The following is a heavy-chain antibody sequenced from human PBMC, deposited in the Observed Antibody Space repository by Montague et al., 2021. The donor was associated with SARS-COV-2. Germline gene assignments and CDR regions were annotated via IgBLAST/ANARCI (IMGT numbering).Heavy chain of an antibody. Sequence: SETLSLTCSVSSGSVSSDYWSWIRHPPGKGLEWIGYIYSSGSTSYNPSLKSRVTISIDTSKNQFSLRLSSVTAADTAVYYCARTGDAYTRYYFDYWGQGTLVTVSS. CDR3: ARTGDAYTRYYFDY. D-gene: IGHD5-24*01. CDR2: IYSSGST. J-gene: IGHJ4*02. CDR1: SGSVSSDY. V-gene: IGHV4-59*02.